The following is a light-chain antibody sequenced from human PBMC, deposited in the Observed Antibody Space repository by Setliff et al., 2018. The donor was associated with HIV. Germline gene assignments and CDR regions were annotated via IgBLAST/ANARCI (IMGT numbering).Light chain of an antibody. Sequence: QSVLTQPASVSGSPGQSITISCTGTSSDVGGYNFVSWYQHHPGKAPKLIIYDVTKRPSGVSHRFSGSKSANTVSLTISGLRAEDEADYYCGSYTSGSTLGVFGTGTKVTVL. V-gene: IGLV2-14*03. CDR1: SSDVGGYNF. CDR2: DVT. CDR3: GSYTSGSTLGV. J-gene: IGLJ1*01.